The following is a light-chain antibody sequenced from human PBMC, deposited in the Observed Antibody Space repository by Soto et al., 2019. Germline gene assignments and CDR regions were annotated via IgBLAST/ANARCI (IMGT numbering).Light chain of an antibody. J-gene: IGKJ4*01. CDR2: GAF. CDR3: QQYKNWPPLT. Sequence: EIVMTQSPATLSVSPGETATLSCRARQSVSYNLAWYQQKPGQGTRLLIYGAFTRATGIPARFSGSGSGTEFTLTISSLQSEEFAVYYCQQYKNWPPLTFGGGTKVEIK. CDR1: QSVSYN. V-gene: IGKV3-15*01.